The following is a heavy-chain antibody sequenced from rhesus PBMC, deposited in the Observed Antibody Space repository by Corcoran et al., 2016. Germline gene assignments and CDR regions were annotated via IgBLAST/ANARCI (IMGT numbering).Heavy chain of an antibody. V-gene: IGHV2-174*02. D-gene: IGHD2-39*01. CDR1: GFSLSPSGMG. CDR3: ARRPILTDSRFDV. CDR2: IYWDDDK. J-gene: IGHJ5-1*01. Sequence: QVTLKESGPALVKPTQTLPLTCTFSGFSLSPSGMGVGWFRQPSRKNLEWLAHIYWDDDKRYSTSLKSRLTISKDTSKNQVVLTMTNMDPMDTATYYCARRPILTDSRFDVWGPGVLVTVSS.